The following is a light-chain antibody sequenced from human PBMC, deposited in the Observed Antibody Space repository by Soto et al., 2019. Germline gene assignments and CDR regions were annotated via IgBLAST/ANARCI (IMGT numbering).Light chain of an antibody. Sequence: SYELTQSPSASVSPGQTATITCSGAKLRDKNVGWYQQKSGQSPVLVIYQDSKRPSGIPERFSGSNSGNTATLTISGTQAMDEADYYCQAWDSDTFYVFGTGTKLTVL. J-gene: IGLJ1*01. CDR3: QAWDSDTFYV. V-gene: IGLV3-1*01. CDR2: QDS. CDR1: KLRDKN.